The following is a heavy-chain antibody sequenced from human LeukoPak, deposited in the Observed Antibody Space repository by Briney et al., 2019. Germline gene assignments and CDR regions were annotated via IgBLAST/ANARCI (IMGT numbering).Heavy chain of an antibody. J-gene: IGHJ4*02. D-gene: IGHD5-24*01. CDR3: ARSGDGYNWHYFDY. CDR1: GYTFIGYY. Sequence: ASVEVSCKASGYTFIGYYLHWVRQAPGQGLEWMGWINPTNDDTNYAQKFQGRVTMTRDTSINTAYMELSSLRSEDTAVYYCARSGDGYNWHYFDYWGQGTLVTVSS. CDR2: INPTNDDT. V-gene: IGHV1-2*02.